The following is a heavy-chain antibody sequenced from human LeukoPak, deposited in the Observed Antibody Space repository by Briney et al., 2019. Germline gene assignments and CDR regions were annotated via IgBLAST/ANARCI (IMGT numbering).Heavy chain of an antibody. V-gene: IGHV3-73*01. CDR2: IRSKANSYAT. D-gene: IGHD3-10*01. CDR1: GFTFGGSA. J-gene: IGHJ4*02. CDR3: TRQNYGSGSYCFDY. Sequence: GGSLRLSCAASGFTFGGSAMHWVRQASGKGLEWVGRIRSKANSYATAYAASVKGRFTISRDDSKNTAYLQMNSLKTEDTAVYYCTRQNYGSGSYCFDYWGQGTLVTVSS.